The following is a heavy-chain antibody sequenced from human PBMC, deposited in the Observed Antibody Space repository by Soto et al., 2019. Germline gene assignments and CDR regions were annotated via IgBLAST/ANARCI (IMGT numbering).Heavy chain of an antibody. CDR3: AKELAYCGGDCYSGFDY. V-gene: IGHV3-30*18. J-gene: IGHJ4*02. D-gene: IGHD2-21*02. Sequence: QVQLVASGGGVVQPGRSLRLSCAASGFTFSSYGMHWVRQAPGKGLEWVAVISYDGSNKYYADSVKGRFTISRDNSKNTLYLQMNSLRAEDTAVYYCAKELAYCGGDCYSGFDYWGQGTLVTVSS. CDR1: GFTFSSYG. CDR2: ISYDGSNK.